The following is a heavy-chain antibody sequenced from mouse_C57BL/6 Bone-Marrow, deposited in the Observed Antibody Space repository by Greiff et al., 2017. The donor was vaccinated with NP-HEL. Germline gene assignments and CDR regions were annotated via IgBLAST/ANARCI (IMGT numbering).Heavy chain of an antibody. V-gene: IGHV1-69*01. J-gene: IGHJ2*01. CDR1: GYTFTSYW. Sequence: VQLQQPGAELVMPGASVKLSCKASGYTFTSYWMHWVKQRPGQGLEWIGEIDPSDSYTNYNQKFKGKSTLTVDKSSSTAYMQRSSLTSEDSAVYYCARDGLEYYFDYWGQGTTLTVSS. CDR2: IDPSDSYT. CDR3: ARDGLEYYFDY. D-gene: IGHD2-3*01.